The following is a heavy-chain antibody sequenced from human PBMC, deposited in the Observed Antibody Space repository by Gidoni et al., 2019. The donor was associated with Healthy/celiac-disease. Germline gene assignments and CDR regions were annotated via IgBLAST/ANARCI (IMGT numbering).Heavy chain of an antibody. D-gene: IGHD3-22*01. CDR3: ARDYYDSSGYYNY. J-gene: IGHJ4*02. V-gene: IGHV1-69*04. CDR1: GGTFSSYA. Sequence: QVQLVQSGAEVKKPGSSVKVSCKASGGTFSSYAISWVRQAPGQGLEWMGRIIPILGIANYAQKFQGRVTITADKPTSTAYMELSSLRSEDTAVYYCARDYYDSSGYYNYWGQGTLVTVSS. CDR2: IIPILGIA.